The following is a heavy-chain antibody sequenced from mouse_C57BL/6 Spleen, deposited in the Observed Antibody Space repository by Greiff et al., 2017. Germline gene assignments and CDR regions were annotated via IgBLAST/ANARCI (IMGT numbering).Heavy chain of an antibody. CDR3: ASRGYYSHYAMDY. V-gene: IGHV1-9*01. Sequence: QVQLQQSGAELMKPGASVKLSCKATGYTFTGYWIEWVKQRPGHGLEWIGEILPGRGSTNYNEKFKGKATFTADTSSNTAYMQLSSLTTEDSAIYYCASRGYYSHYAMDYWGQGTSVTGSS. CDR1: GYTFTGYW. J-gene: IGHJ4*01. CDR2: ILPGRGST. D-gene: IGHD2-12*01.